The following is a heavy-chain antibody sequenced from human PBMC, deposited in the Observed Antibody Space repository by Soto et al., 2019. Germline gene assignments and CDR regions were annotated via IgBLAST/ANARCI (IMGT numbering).Heavy chain of an antibody. CDR3: AKEDGSGWFKYYFDY. D-gene: IGHD6-19*01. CDR2: ISGSGGTT. J-gene: IGHJ4*02. V-gene: IGHV3-23*01. Sequence: PGGSLRLSCAASGFAFSSYAMSWVRQAPGKGLEWVSAISGSGGTTYYADSVKGRFTISRDNAKNSLYLQMNSLRAEDTALYYCAKEDGSGWFKYYFDYWGQGTLVTVSS. CDR1: GFAFSSYA.